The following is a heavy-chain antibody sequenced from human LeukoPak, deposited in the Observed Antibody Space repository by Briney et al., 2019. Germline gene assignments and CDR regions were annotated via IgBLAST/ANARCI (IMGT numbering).Heavy chain of an antibody. CDR1: GFTFSSYS. D-gene: IGHD5-18*01. J-gene: IGHJ3*02. Sequence: AGGSLRLSCAASGFTFSSYSMNWVRQAPGKGLEWVSSISSSSAYINYADSVKGRFTISRDNAKNSLYLQMNSLRAEDTAVYYCARDRSDSYGYSAVFAFGIWGQGTMVTVSS. CDR2: ISSSSAYI. CDR3: ARDRSDSYGYSAVFAFGI. V-gene: IGHV3-21*01.